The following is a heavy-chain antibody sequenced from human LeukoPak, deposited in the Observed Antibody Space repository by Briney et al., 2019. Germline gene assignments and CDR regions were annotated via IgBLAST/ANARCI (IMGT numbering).Heavy chain of an antibody. CDR3: ARIGAKYVGFDC. CDR1: GGSISSYY. Sequence: NPSESLSLTCTVSGGSISSYYWSWIRQPPGKGLEWIGYIYDSGSTYYNPSLKSRVTISADTSENQFSLKVSSVTAADTAVYYCARIGAKYVGFDCWGQGTLVTVSS. V-gene: IGHV4-59*06. J-gene: IGHJ4*02. D-gene: IGHD3-16*01. CDR2: IYDSGST.